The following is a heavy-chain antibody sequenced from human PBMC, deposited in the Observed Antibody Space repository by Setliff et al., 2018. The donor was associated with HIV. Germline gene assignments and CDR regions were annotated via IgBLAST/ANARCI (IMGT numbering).Heavy chain of an antibody. V-gene: IGHV4-59*01. Sequence: SETLSLTCTVSGGSISSYYWSWIRQPPGKGLEWIGYIYYSGSTNYNPSLKSRVTISVDTSKNQFSLKLSSVTAADTAVYYCARDESQVEVHRGYSYGSFDYWGQGTLVTVS. CDR3: ARDESQVEVHRGYSYGSFDY. J-gene: IGHJ4*02. CDR1: GGSISSYY. D-gene: IGHD5-18*01. CDR2: IYYSGST.